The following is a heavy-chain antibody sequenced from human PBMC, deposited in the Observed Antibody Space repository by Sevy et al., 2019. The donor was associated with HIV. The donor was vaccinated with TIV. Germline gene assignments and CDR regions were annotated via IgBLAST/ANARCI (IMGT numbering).Heavy chain of an antibody. CDR2: IIPIFATA. CDR3: AREPPSITGTTYYYYYMDV. V-gene: IGHV1-69*06. J-gene: IGHJ6*03. D-gene: IGHD1-20*01. CDR1: GGTFSSYA. Sequence: ASVNVSCKASGGTFSSYAISWVRQAPGQGLEWMGGIIPIFATANYSQKFQGRVTITADKSTSTAYMERSSLRSEDTAVYYCAREPPSITGTTYYYYYMDVWGKGTTVTVSS.